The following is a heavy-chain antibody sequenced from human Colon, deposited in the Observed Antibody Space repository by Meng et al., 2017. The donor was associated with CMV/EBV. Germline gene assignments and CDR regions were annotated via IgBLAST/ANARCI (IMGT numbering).Heavy chain of an antibody. CDR2: MNPNSGDT. Sequence: ASVKVSCKTSGYPFTIHYIHWVRQAPGRGLEWMGWMNPNSGDTNYAQKFQDRVEMTRDTTVNTAYLDLISLRSADTAVYYCATLSIYDSTISDFWGQGTLVTVSS. CDR1: GYPFTIHY. J-gene: IGHJ4*02. V-gene: IGHV1-2*02. D-gene: IGHD5/OR15-5a*01. CDR3: ATLSIYDSTISDF.